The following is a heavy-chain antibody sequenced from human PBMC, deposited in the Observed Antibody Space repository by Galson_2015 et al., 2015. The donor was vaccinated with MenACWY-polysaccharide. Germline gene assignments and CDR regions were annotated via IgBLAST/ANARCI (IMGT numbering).Heavy chain of an antibody. V-gene: IGHV2-5*02. CDR1: GFSLITNGVG. J-gene: IGHJ3*01. CDR3: AHVMITFGGVIGDDAFDV. CDR2: IYWDGDN. D-gene: IGHD3-16*01. Sequence: PALVKPTQPLTLTCTFSGFSLITNGVGVNWIRQPQGKALEWLAVIYWDGDNRYSPSLRSRLTVTKDTSKNQVVLTMTNMDPVDTATYYCAHVMITFGGVIGDDAFDVWGQGIMVTVSS.